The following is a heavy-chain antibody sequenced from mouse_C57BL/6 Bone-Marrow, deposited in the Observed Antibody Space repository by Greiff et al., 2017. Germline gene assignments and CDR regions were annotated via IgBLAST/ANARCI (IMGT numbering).Heavy chain of an antibody. CDR3: ARQGYYCDD. Sequence: EVQLQESGGGLVKPGGSLKLSCAASGFTFSDYGMHWVRQAPEKGLEWVAYISSGSSTIYYADTVKGRFTISRDNAKNTLFLQMTSLRSEDTAMYYCARQGYYCDDWGQGTTLTVSS. CDR2: ISSGSSTI. CDR1: GFTFSDYG. V-gene: IGHV5-17*01. J-gene: IGHJ2*01.